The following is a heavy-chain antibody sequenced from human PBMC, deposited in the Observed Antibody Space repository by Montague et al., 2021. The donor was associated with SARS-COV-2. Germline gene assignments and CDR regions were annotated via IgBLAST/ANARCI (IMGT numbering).Heavy chain of an antibody. CDR3: ARLRDGVVPSPILGVGPYFSYYYMDV. Sequence: SETLSLTCAVHGGSFSTYSWNWIRQPPGKGLEWIGVIHHGGSTNYNPSLKSRVTISADTSKNQFSLKLTSVAAADTAVYYCARLRDGVVPSPILGVGPYFSYYYMDVWGKGTTVTVSS. D-gene: IGHD3-10*01. CDR1: GGSFSTYS. V-gene: IGHV4-34*01. J-gene: IGHJ6*03. CDR2: IHHGGST.